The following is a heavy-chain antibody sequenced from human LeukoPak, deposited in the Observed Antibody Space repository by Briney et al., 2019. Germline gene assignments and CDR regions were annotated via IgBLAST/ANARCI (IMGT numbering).Heavy chain of an antibody. Sequence: SETLSLTCAVYGGSFSGYYWSWIRQPPGKGLGWIGEINHIGSTNYNPSLKSRVTLSVDTSKNQFSLKMSSVTAADTAVYYCARAFDSNGYLYYYYYLDVWGKGTTVTVSS. CDR2: INHIGST. CDR1: GGSFSGYY. V-gene: IGHV4-34*01. J-gene: IGHJ6*03. D-gene: IGHD3-22*01. CDR3: ARAFDSNGYLYYYYYLDV.